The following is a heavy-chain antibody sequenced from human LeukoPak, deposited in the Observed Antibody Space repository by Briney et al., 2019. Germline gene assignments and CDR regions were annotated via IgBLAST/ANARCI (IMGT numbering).Heavy chain of an antibody. CDR2: IKQDGSEK. CDR1: GFTFSSYW. V-gene: IGHV3-7*04. CDR3: ARDGVGAFDI. Sequence: GGSLRLSCAASGFTFSSYWMNWVRQAPGKGLEWVANIKQDGSEKYYVDSVKGRFTISRGNAKNSLFLQMNSLRAEDTAVYYCARDGVGAFDIWGQGTTVTVSS. D-gene: IGHD3-10*01. J-gene: IGHJ3*02.